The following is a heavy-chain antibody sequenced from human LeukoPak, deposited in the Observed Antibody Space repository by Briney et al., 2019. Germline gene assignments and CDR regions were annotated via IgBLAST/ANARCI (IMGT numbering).Heavy chain of an antibody. J-gene: IGHJ4*02. Sequence: SETLSLTCTVSGGSISSYYWSWIRQPAGKGLEWIGRISTSGSATYNPSLKSRVTTSVDTSKNQFSLEVSSVTAADTAVYYCARALGDYDFWSCDYWGQGTLVTVSS. CDR1: GGSISSYY. CDR3: ARALGDYDFWSCDY. CDR2: ISTSGSA. V-gene: IGHV4-4*07. D-gene: IGHD3-3*01.